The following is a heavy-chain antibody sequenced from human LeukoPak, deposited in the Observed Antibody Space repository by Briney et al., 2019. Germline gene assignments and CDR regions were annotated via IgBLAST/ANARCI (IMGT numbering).Heavy chain of an antibody. CDR3: ARGTRSTSCYACYYYYGMDV. CDR1: SGSISSYY. J-gene: IGHJ6*02. D-gene: IGHD2-2*01. V-gene: IGHV4-4*07. Sequence: PSETLSLTCTVSSGSISSYYWSWIRQPAGKGLEWIGRMYTSGSTNYNPSLKSRVTISVDTSKNQFSLKLSSVTAADTAVYYCARGTRSTSCYACYYYYGMDVWGQGTTVTVSS. CDR2: MYTSGST.